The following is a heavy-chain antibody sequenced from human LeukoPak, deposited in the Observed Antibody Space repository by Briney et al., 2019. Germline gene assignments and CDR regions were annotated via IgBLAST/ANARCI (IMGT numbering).Heavy chain of an antibody. V-gene: IGHV3-23*01. CDR1: GFTFSNYA. D-gene: IGHD6-13*01. Sequence: GGSLRLSCAASGFTFSNYAMTWVRQAPGKGLEWVSAISGSGFSTYYADSVKGRFTISRDNSRNTLYLQMNRLRADDTAVYYCARDRPGYTSSWYSPFDYWGQGTLVTVSS. CDR2: ISGSGFST. CDR3: ARDRPGYTSSWYSPFDY. J-gene: IGHJ4*02.